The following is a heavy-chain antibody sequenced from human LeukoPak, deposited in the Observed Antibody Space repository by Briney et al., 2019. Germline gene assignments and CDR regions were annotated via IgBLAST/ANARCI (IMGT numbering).Heavy chain of an antibody. D-gene: IGHD4-17*01. V-gene: IGHV3-48*03. CDR2: ISSSGSTI. CDR1: GFTFSSYE. J-gene: IGHJ3*02. CDR3: ARLDYELAFDI. Sequence: PGGSLRLSCAASGFTFSSYEMNWVRQAPGKGLEWVSYISSSGSTIYYADSVKGRFTISRDNAKNSLYLQMNSLRAEDTAVYYCARLDYELAFDIWGQGTMVTVSS.